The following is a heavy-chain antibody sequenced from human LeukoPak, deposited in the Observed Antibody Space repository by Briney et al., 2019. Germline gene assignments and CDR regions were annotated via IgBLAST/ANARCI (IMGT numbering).Heavy chain of an antibody. J-gene: IGHJ4*02. CDR2: IYYSGST. Sequence: PSETLSLTCTVSGGSISSSSYYWGWIRQPPGKGLEWIGSIYYSGSTYYNPSLKSRATISVDTSKNQFSLKLSSVTAADTAVYYCAKTGDDIVKEFDYWGQGTLVTVSS. V-gene: IGHV4-39*01. CDR1: GGSISSSSYY. D-gene: IGHD7-27*01. CDR3: AKTGDDIVKEFDY.